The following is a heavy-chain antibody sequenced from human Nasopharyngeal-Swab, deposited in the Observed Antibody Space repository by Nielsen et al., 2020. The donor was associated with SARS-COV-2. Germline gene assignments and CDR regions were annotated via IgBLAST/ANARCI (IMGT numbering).Heavy chain of an antibody. CDR1: GGSISSSYYY. Sequence: SQTLSLTCAVSGGSISSSYYYWGWIRQPPGKGLEWIGSIYNSGSTYYNPSLLSRVTMSVDTSKNQFSLRLNSVTAADTAVLYCVRGGYYYDSSGFSIEFDFWGQGILVTVSS. CDR2: IYNSGST. J-gene: IGHJ4*02. D-gene: IGHD3-22*01. V-gene: IGHV4-39*07. CDR3: VRGGYYYDSSGFSIEFDF.